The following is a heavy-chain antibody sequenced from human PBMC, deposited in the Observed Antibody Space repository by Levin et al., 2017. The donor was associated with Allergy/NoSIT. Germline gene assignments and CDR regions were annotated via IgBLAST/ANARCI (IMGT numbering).Heavy chain of an antibody. J-gene: IGHJ4*02. Sequence: LSLTCAASGFSFRASGMHWVRQAPGKGLEWVAVISYDGSNKNSVDSVKGRFSISRDNSKSTLYLQMNSLRTEDTAVYYCAMDSGYISYWGQGTLVTDSS. D-gene: IGHD5-12*01. CDR2: ISYDGSNK. CDR1: GFSFRASG. CDR3: AMDSGYISY. V-gene: IGHV3-30*03.